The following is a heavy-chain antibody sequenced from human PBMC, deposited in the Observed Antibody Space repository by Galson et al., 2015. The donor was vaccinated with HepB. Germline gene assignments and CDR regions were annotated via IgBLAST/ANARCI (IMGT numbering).Heavy chain of an antibody. D-gene: IGHD2-2*01. Sequence: SVKVSCKVSGYTLTELSMHWVRQAPGKGLEWMGGFDPEDGETIYAQKFQGRVTMTEDTSTDTAYMELSSLRSEDTAVYYCATGVGGTSCSCWYAFDIWGQGTMVTVSS. V-gene: IGHV1-24*01. CDR2: FDPEDGET. J-gene: IGHJ3*02. CDR3: ATGVGGTSCSCWYAFDI. CDR1: GYTLTELS.